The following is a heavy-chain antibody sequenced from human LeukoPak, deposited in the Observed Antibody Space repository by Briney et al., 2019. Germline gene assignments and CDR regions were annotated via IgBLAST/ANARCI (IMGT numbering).Heavy chain of an antibody. CDR3: ARTRYCSGSTCYSYLEY. CDR1: GYTFTGYY. Sequence: ASVKVSCKASGYTFTGYYVHWVRQAPGQGLEWMGWINPNSGGTNYAQKFQGRVTMTRDTSISTAYMELSRLRSDNTAVFYCARTRYCSGSTCYSYLEYWGQGTLVTVSS. D-gene: IGHD2-15*01. V-gene: IGHV1-2*02. J-gene: IGHJ4*02. CDR2: INPNSGGT.